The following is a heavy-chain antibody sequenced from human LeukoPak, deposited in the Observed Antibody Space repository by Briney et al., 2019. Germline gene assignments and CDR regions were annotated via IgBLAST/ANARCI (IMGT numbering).Heavy chain of an antibody. Sequence: NPGGSLRLSCAASGFTFSIYAMSWVRQAPGKGLEWVGRIKSKTDGGTTDYAAPVKGRFTISRDDSKNTLYLQMNSLKTEDTAVYYCTTGGSYYEGLDYWGQGTLVTVSS. J-gene: IGHJ4*02. CDR1: GFTFSIYA. CDR3: TTGGSYYEGLDY. V-gene: IGHV3-15*01. D-gene: IGHD1-26*01. CDR2: IKSKTDGGTT.